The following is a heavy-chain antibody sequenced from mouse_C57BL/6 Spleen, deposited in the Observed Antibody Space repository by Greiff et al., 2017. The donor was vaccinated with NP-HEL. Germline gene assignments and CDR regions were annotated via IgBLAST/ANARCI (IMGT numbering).Heavy chain of an antibody. J-gene: IGHJ4*01. CDR3: ARSEQGAMDY. Sequence: VQRVESGPELVKPGASVKISCKASGYAFSSSWMNWVKQRPGKGLEWIGRIYPGDGDTNYNGKFKGKATLTADKSSSTAYMQLSSLTSEDSAVYFCARSEQGAMDYWGQGTSVTVSS. CDR2: IYPGDGDT. V-gene: IGHV1-82*01. CDR1: GYAFSSSW.